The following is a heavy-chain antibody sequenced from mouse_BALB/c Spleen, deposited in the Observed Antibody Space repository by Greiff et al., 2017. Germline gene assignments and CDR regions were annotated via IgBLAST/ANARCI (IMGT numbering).Heavy chain of an antibody. J-gene: IGHJ4*01. CDR3: ARVLLRYYAMDY. Sequence: VQLQQSGGGLVQPGGSLKLSCAASGFTFSSYGMSWVRQTPDKRLELVATINSNGGSTYYPDSVKGRFTISRDNAKNTLYLQMSSLKSEDTAMYYCARVLLRYYAMDYWGQGTSVTVSS. CDR1: GFTFSSYG. V-gene: IGHV5-6-3*01. CDR2: INSNGGST. D-gene: IGHD1-1*01.